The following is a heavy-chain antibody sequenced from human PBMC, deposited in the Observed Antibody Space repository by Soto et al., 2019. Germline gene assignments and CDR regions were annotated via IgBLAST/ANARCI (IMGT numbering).Heavy chain of an antibody. CDR2: ISGSGGSI. V-gene: IGHV3-23*01. CDR3: AKEGLRAVTSSYSYGLDI. J-gene: IGHJ6*02. D-gene: IGHD4-17*01. Sequence: EVQLLESGGGVVQPGGSLTLSCAVSGLSLSNYGMSWVRQAPGKGLEWVSTISGSGGSIQYTESVKGRFTIASDNSKNTLYLQMDSLRVEDTAIYYCAKEGLRAVTSSYSYGLDIWGQGTTVAVS. CDR1: GLSLSNYG.